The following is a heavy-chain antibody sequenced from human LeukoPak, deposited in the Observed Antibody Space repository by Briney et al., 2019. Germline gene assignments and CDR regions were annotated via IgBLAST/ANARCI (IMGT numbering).Heavy chain of an antibody. CDR2: ISGSGVT. CDR1: GFTFSTSA. Sequence: GGSLRLSCAASGFTFSTSAMTWVRQAPGKGLEWVSGISGSGVTDYADSVKGRFTISRDNSKNTLYLQMNSLRAEDTAVYYCAKDLNWGGRWGQGTLVSVSS. V-gene: IGHV3-23*01. J-gene: IGHJ4*02. D-gene: IGHD7-27*01. CDR3: AKDLNWGGR.